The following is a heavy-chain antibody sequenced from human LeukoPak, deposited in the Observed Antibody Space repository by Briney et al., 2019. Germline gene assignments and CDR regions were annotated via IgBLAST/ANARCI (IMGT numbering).Heavy chain of an antibody. Sequence: GASVKVSCKASGYTFTSYAMHWVRQAPGQGLEWMGWINAGNGNTKYSQKFQGRVTTTRDTSASTAYMELSSLRSEDTAVYYCARDLGESTFDYWGQGTLVTVSS. CDR1: GYTFTSYA. J-gene: IGHJ4*02. D-gene: IGHD3-16*01. CDR3: ARDLGESTFDY. V-gene: IGHV1-3*01. CDR2: INAGNGNT.